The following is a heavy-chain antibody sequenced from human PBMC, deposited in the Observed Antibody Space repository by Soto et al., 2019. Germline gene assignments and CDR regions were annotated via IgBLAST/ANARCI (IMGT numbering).Heavy chain of an antibody. CDR3: ARHISSFRYYYYAMDV. CDR2: IYPGDSDT. J-gene: IGHJ6*02. V-gene: IGHV5-51*01. Sequence: GESLNISCKGSGYTFTDYWIGWVRQLPGKGLEWMGIIYPGDSDTRYSPSFQGHVTITVDKSTSTAYLQWNTLKASDTDMYYCARHISSFRYYYYAMDVWGQGTTVTVSS. CDR1: GYTFTDYW. D-gene: IGHD2-2*01.